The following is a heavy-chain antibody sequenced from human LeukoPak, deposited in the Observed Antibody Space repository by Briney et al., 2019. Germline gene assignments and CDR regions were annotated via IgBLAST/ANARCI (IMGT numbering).Heavy chain of an antibody. Sequence: PGGSLSLSCAASGFTFSSYSMSWVRQAPGKGLEWVSYISSSSSTIYYADSVKGRFTISRDNAKNSVYLQMNSLRAEDTAVYYCARDSITIFGVVINWGQGTLVTVSS. CDR3: ARDSITIFGVVIN. J-gene: IGHJ4*02. D-gene: IGHD3-3*01. V-gene: IGHV3-48*01. CDR1: GFTFSSYS. CDR2: ISSSSSTI.